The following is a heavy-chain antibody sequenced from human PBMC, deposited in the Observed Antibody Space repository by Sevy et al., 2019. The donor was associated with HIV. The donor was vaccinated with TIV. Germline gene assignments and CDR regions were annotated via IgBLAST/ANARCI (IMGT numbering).Heavy chain of an antibody. CDR1: GYAFTGYY. V-gene: IGHV1-2*06. Sequence: ASVKVSCKASGYAFTGYYIHWVRQAPGQGLEWMGRINPISGGTDDSQKFQGRVTMTRDTSISTAYMDVTRLRSDDTAVYYCARAPTDFWTGGMDVWGQRTVVTVSS. J-gene: IGHJ6*02. CDR2: INPISGGT. D-gene: IGHD3-3*01. CDR3: ARAPTDFWTGGMDV.